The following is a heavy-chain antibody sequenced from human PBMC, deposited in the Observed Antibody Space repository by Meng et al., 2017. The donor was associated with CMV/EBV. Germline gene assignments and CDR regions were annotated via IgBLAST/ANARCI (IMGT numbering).Heavy chain of an antibody. CDR2: INPSGGST. Sequence: EKLVQAGDEVKKPGGSGKCSCKASGYTFTRYYMHWVRQAPGQGLEWMGIINPSGGSTSYAQKFQGRVTMTRDTSTSTVYMELSSLRSEDTAVYYCAREEGIAARSDWFDPWGQGTLVTVSS. CDR1: GYTFTRYY. V-gene: IGHV1-46*01. CDR3: AREEGIAARSDWFDP. J-gene: IGHJ5*02. D-gene: IGHD6-6*01.